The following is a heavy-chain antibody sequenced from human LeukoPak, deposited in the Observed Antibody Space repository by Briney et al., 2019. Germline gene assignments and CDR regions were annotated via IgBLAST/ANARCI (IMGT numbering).Heavy chain of an antibody. CDR1: GLTVSSDY. D-gene: IGHD1-26*01. V-gene: IGHV3-53*01. Sequence: LSGGSLRLSCAASGLTVSSDYMSWVRQAPGKRLEWVSVLYSGGSTNYADSVRGRFTISRDNSKNTLYLQMNSLRAEDTAVYYCARGPSGSLHYYFDHWGQGTLVTVSS. CDR2: LYSGGST. J-gene: IGHJ4*02. CDR3: ARGPSGSLHYYFDH.